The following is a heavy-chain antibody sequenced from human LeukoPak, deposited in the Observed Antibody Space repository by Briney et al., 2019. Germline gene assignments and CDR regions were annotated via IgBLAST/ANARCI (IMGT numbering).Heavy chain of an antibody. CDR1: GGTFSSYA. CDR3: ARALRAGTKGDFDY. V-gene: IGHV1-69*04. Sequence: SVTVSCKASGGTFSSYAISWVRQAPGQGLEWMGRIIPILGIANYAQKFQGRVTITADKSTSTAYMELSSLRSEDTAVYYCARALRAGTKGDFDYWGQGTLVTVSS. J-gene: IGHJ4*02. D-gene: IGHD1/OR15-1a*01. CDR2: IIPILGIA.